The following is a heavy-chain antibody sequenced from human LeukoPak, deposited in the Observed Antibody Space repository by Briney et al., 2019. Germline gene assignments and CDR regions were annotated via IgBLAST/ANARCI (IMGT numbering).Heavy chain of an antibody. D-gene: IGHD3-22*01. J-gene: IGHJ4*02. CDR2: ISYDGSNK. CDR1: GGTFSSYA. CDR3: ARTYYDSSGHPYYFDY. Sequence: SCKASGGTFSSYAMHWVRQAPGKGLEWVAVISYDGSNKYYADSVKGRFTISRDNSKNTLYLQMNSLRAEDTAVYYCARTYYDSSGHPYYFDYWGQGTLVTVSS. V-gene: IGHV3-30*04.